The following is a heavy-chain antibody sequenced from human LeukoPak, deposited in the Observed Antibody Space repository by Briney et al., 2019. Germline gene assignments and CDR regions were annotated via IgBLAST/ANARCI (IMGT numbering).Heavy chain of an antibody. V-gene: IGHV2-5*02. CDR2: IYWDDSK. CDR1: GFSLSTSGVG. J-gene: IGHJ4*02. Sequence: ESGPTLVKPTQTLTLTCTFAGFSLSTSGVGVGWVRQSPGKALEWLALIYWDDSKPYRPSLKSRLTITKDTSKNEEVLTMTNMDPGDTATYYCAHMWYASSYYFDYWGQGILVTVSS. D-gene: IGHD2-8*01. CDR3: AHMWYASSYYFDY.